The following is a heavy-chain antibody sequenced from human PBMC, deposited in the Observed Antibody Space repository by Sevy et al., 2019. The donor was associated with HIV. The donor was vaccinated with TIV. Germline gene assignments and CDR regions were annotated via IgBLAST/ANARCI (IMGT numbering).Heavy chain of an antibody. CDR3: VKGPHPAVTTSYAMDV. V-gene: IGHV3-30*04. CDR1: GFTFSTYA. CDR2: ISDDGNNK. Sequence: GGSLRLSCTASGFTFSTYAMYWVRQAPGKGLEWVAVISDDGNNKDYADSVKGRFTVSRDNSKNTLFLQMNSLRREDTAVYYCVKGPHPAVTTSYAMDVWGQGTTVTVSS. D-gene: IGHD4-17*01. J-gene: IGHJ6*02.